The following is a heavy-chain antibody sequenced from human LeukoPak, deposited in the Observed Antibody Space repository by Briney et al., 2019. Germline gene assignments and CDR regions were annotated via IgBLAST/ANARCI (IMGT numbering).Heavy chain of an antibody. CDR3: ARPSYYYDSSGRDAFDI. V-gene: IGHV1-24*01. Sequence: ASVKVSCKVSGYTLTELSMHWVRQAPGKGLEWMGGFDPEDGETIYAQKFQGRVTITADESTSTAYMELSSLRSEDTAVYYCARPSYYYDSSGRDAFDIWGQGTMVTVSS. CDR2: FDPEDGET. J-gene: IGHJ3*02. D-gene: IGHD3-22*01. CDR1: GYTLTELS.